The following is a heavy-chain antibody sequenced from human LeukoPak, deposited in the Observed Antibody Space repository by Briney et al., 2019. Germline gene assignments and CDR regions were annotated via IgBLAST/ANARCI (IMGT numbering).Heavy chain of an antibody. Sequence: SQTLSLTCTVSGGSISSGSYYWSWIRQPAGKGLEWIGRIYTSGSTNYNPSLKSRVTISVDTPKNQFSLKLSSVTAADTAVYYCATNYYDSSGHYLYPLVYWGQGTLVTVSS. CDR1: GGSISSGSYY. D-gene: IGHD3-22*01. V-gene: IGHV4-61*02. CDR3: ATNYYDSSGHYLYPLVY. CDR2: IYTSGST. J-gene: IGHJ4*02.